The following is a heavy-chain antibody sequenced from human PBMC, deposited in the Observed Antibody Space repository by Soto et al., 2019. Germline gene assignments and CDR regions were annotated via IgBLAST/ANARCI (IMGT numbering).Heavy chain of an antibody. CDR2: ISAYNGNT. V-gene: IGHV1-18*01. CDR3: ARDLAYCGGDCYPIDY. CDR1: GYTFTSNG. J-gene: IGHJ4*02. Sequence: ASVKVSCKASGYTFTSNGISWVRQAPGQGLEWMGWISAYNGNTNYAQKLQGRVTMTTDTSTSTSYMELRSLRSDDTAVYYCARDLAYCGGDCYPIDYWGQGTLVTVSS. D-gene: IGHD2-21*02.